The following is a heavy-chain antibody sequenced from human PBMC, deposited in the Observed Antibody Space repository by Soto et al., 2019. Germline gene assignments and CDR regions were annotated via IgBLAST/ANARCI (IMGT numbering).Heavy chain of an antibody. CDR1: GFTFSSYG. CDR3: ARGVDCSSTSCYTGYFQH. CDR2: IWYDGSNK. Sequence: ESGGGVVQPGRSLRLSCAASGFTFSSYGMHWVRQAPGKGLEWVAVIWYDGSNKYYADSVKGRFTISRDNSKNTLYLQMNSLRAEDTAVYYCARGVDCSSTSCYTGYFQHWGQGTLVTVSS. J-gene: IGHJ1*01. V-gene: IGHV3-33*01. D-gene: IGHD2-2*02.